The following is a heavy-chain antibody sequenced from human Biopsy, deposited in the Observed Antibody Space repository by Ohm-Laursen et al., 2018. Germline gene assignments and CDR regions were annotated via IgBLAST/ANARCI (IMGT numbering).Heavy chain of an antibody. V-gene: IGHV4-34*01. Sequence: GTLSLTWAVYGGSFSGYYWSWIRQPPGKGLEWIGEINHRGSTNYNPSLKSRVTMSVDTSKNKFSLRVSSVTAADTAVYYCARDRDRRGWFDPWGRGTPVTVSS. D-gene: IGHD1-14*01. CDR2: INHRGST. CDR1: GGSFSGYY. CDR3: ARDRDRRGWFDP. J-gene: IGHJ5*02.